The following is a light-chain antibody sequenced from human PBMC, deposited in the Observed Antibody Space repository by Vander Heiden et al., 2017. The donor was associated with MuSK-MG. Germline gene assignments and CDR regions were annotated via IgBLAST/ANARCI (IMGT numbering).Light chain of an antibody. J-gene: IGKJ1*01. V-gene: IGKV3-20*01. CDR3: HQYGSSPT. CDR1: QSVSSSY. CDR2: GAS. Sequence: EIVLTPSPGTLSLSPGERATLSCRASQSVSSSYLAWYHQKPGQASRLLIYGASSRATGIPDRCSGSGSGTDFTITSSRLEPEDFAVYYWHQYGSSPTFGQGTKVEIK.